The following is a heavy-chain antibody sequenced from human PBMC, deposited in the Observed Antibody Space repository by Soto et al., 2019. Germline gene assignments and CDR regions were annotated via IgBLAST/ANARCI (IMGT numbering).Heavy chain of an antibody. CDR3: ARTGPHAGYSSGWYETPLDY. CDR2: IDPSDSYT. V-gene: IGHV5-10-1*01. CDR1: GYSFTSHW. Sequence: PGESLKISCKGSGYSFTSHWISWVRQMPGKGLEWMGRIDPSDSYTNYSPSFQGHVTISADKSISTAYLQWSSLKASDTAMYYCARTGPHAGYSSGWYETPLDYWGQGTLVTVSS. D-gene: IGHD6-19*01. J-gene: IGHJ4*02.